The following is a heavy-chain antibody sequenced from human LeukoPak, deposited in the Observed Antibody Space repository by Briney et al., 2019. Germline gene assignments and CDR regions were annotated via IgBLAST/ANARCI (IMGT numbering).Heavy chain of an antibody. CDR3: ARASSSGWYSHLYFDY. CDR1: GVSISSSNSY. Sequence: SETLSLTCTVSGVSISSSNSYWGWIRQPPGKGLEWIGSIDYSGNTYYNPSLKSRVTISVDTSKNQFSLKLSSVTAADTAVYYCARASSSGWYSHLYFDYWGQGTLVTVSS. V-gene: IGHV4-39*07. J-gene: IGHJ4*02. CDR2: IDYSGNT. D-gene: IGHD6-19*01.